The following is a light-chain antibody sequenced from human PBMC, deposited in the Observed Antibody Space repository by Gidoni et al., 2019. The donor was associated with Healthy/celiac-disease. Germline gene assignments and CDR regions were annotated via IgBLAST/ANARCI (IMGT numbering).Light chain of an antibody. CDR1: QSVSSSY. V-gene: IGKV3-20*01. CDR2: GAS. J-gene: IGKJ2*01. Sequence: EIVLTQSPGPLSLSPGTRATPSCRASQSVSSSYLAWYQQKPGQAPRLLIYGASSRATGIPDRFSGSGSGTDFTLTISRLEPEDFAVYYCQQYGSSPPYTFGQGTKLEIK. CDR3: QQYGSSPPYT.